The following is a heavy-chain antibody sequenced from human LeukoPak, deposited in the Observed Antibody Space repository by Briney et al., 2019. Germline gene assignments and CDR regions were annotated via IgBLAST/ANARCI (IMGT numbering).Heavy chain of an antibody. D-gene: IGHD4-23*01. J-gene: IGHJ4*02. Sequence: PGGSLRLSCAASGFTVSSNYMNWVRQAPGKGLEWVSVIYSGGSTYYADSVKGRFTISRDNSKNTLYLQMNSLRAEDTAVYYCARVVVTTGLPFVFDYWGQGTLVTVSP. CDR3: ARVVVTTGLPFVFDY. V-gene: IGHV3-53*01. CDR2: IYSGGST. CDR1: GFTVSSNY.